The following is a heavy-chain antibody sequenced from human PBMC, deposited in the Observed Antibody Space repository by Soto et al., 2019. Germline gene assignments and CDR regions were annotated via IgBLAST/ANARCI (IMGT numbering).Heavy chain of an antibody. CDR2: ITYSGMT. Sequence: SETLSLTCSVNGDSIKSGSVYWSWIRQSPGNGLEYIGYITYSGMTFQNPSLKSRVTMSVDTPKNQFSLEVRSVTAADTAVYYYARERQVGPSSGRFDPWGQGTLVTVSS. CDR3: ARERQVGPSSGRFDP. CDR1: GDSIKSGSVY. V-gene: IGHV4-31*03. J-gene: IGHJ5*02.